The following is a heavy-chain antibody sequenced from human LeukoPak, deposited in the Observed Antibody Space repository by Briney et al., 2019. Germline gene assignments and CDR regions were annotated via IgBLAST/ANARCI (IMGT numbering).Heavy chain of an antibody. V-gene: IGHV4-39*07. D-gene: IGHD4-17*01. J-gene: IGHJ4*02. CDR3: ASDYGDYYFDY. CDR1: GGSISSSSYY. CDR2: IYHSGST. Sequence: SETLSLTCTVSGGSISSSSYYWGWIRQPPGKGLEWIGSIYHSGSTNYNPSLKSRVTISVDTSKNQFSLKLSSVTAADTAVYYCASDYGDYYFDYWGQGTLVTVSS.